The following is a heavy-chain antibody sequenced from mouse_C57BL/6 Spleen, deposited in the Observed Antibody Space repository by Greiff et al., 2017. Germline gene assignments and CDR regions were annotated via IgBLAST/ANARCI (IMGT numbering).Heavy chain of an antibody. CDR1: GYTFTDYY. J-gene: IGHJ4*01. V-gene: IGHV1-26*01. CDR2: INPNNGGT. D-gene: IGHD2-1*01. Sequence: VQLQQSGPELVKPGASVKISCKASGYTFTDYYMNWVKQSHGKSLEWIGDINPNNGGTSYNQKFKGKATLTVDKSSSTAYMELRSLTSEDSAVYYCAYYGNYYAMDYWGQGTSVTVSS. CDR3: AYYGNYYAMDY.